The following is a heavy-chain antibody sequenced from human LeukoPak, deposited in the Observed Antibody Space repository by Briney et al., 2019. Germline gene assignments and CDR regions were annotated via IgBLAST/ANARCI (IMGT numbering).Heavy chain of an antibody. V-gene: IGHV4-39*01. Sequence: SETLSLTCTVSGGSIGSSSYCWGWIRQPPGKGLEWIGTIYYSGSTYYNPSLKSRVTISVDTSKNQFSLKLSSVAAADTAVYYCARRNNGSYSIDYWGQGTLVTVSS. D-gene: IGHD1-26*01. J-gene: IGHJ4*02. CDR3: ARRNNGSYSIDY. CDR2: IYYSGST. CDR1: GGSIGSSSYC.